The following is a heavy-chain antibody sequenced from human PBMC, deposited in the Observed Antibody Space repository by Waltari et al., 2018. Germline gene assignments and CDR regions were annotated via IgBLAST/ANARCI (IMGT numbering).Heavy chain of an antibody. CDR1: GGSISSGGYY. D-gene: IGHD2-15*01. J-gene: IGHJ3*02. Sequence: QVQLQESGPGLVKPSQTLSLTCTVSGGSISSGGYYWSWIRQHPGQGLEWIGYIYYSGSTYYNPSLKSLVTISVDTSKNQFSLKLSSVTAADTAVYYCARGPQYCSGGSCYSDAFDIWGQGTMVTVSS. V-gene: IGHV4-31*01. CDR2: IYYSGST. CDR3: ARGPQYCSGGSCYSDAFDI.